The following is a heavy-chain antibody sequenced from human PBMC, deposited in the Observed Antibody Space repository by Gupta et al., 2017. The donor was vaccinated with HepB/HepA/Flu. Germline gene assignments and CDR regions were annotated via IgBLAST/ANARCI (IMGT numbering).Heavy chain of an antibody. V-gene: IGHV1-69*01. D-gene: IGHD6-6*01. CDR1: GGTFSSYA. CDR3: ASCHYSSSGFYYYMDV. J-gene: IGHJ6*03. Sequence: QVQLLQSGAEVKKPGSSVKVSCKASGGTFSSYAISWVRQAPGQGLEWMGGIIPIFGTANYAQKFQGRVTITADESTSTAYMELSSLRSEDTAVYYCASCHYSSSGFYYYMDVWGKGTTVTVSS. CDR2: IIPIFGTA.